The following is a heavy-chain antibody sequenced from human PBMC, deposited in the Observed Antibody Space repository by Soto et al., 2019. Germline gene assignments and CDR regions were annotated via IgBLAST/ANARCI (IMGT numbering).Heavy chain of an antibody. V-gene: IGHV4-39*01. J-gene: IGHJ4*02. CDR2: IYYSGST. D-gene: IGHD6-25*01. CDR1: GGSISSSSYY. CDR3: ARLPAANPGVFDY. Sequence: QLQLQESGPGLVKPSETLSLTCTVSGGSISSSSYYWGWIRQPPGKGLEWIGSIYYSGSTYYNPSLKSRVTISVDTSNNQFSLKLSSVTAADTAVYYCARLPAANPGVFDYWGQGTLVTVSS.